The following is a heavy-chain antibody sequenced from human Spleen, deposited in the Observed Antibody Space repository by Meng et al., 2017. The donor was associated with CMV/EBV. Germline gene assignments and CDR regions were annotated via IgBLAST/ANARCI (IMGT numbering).Heavy chain of an antibody. V-gene: IGHV1-2*02. D-gene: IGHD3-3*01. CDR3: ARVPIPLRFLEWLPEDHGMDV. CDR1: GYTFTGYH. Sequence: ASVKVSCKASGYTFTGYHLHWVRQAPGQGLEWMGWINPNSGGTNYVQKFQGRVTITTDESTSTAYMELSSLRSEDTAVYYCARVPIPLRFLEWLPEDHGMDVWGQGTTVTVSS. CDR2: INPNSGGT. J-gene: IGHJ6*02.